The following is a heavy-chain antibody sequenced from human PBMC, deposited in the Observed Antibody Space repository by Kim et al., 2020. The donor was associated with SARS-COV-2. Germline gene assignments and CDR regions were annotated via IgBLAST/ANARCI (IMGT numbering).Heavy chain of an antibody. CDR3: ARDYYDSSGYPASFNF. J-gene: IGHJ4*02. Sequence: DSGKGRFPISKHDAKNTLYLQMNCLKPEETAVYYCARDYYDSSGYPASFNFWGQGTLVTVSS. D-gene: IGHD3-22*01. V-gene: IGHV3-53*04.